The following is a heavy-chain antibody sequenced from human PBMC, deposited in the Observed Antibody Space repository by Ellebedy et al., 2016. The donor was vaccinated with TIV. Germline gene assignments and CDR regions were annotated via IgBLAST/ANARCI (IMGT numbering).Heavy chain of an antibody. CDR2: ISYSSDIT. CDR3: TKGAWLDD. V-gene: IGHV3-23*01. CDR1: GFAFSGYA. Sequence: GESLKISXAASGFAFSGYAMSWVRQAPGKGLEWVSSISYSSDITHYADSVKGRFTISRDNSKNTLYLQMNSLRVEDTAIYRCTKGAWLDDWGPGTLVTVSS. J-gene: IGHJ5*02.